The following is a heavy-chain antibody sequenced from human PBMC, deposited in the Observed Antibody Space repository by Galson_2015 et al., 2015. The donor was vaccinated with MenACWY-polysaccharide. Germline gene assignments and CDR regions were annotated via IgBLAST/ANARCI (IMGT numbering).Heavy chain of an antibody. CDR1: GYIFASYY. CDR3: ARSYCSSTSCSNNWFDP. CDR2: INPSGGST. D-gene: IGHD2-2*01. J-gene: IGHJ5*02. Sequence: SVKVSCKASGYIFASYYIHWVRQAPGQGLEWMGIINPSGGSTRCSQKFQGRVTVTRDTSTSTVYMELSSLRPEDTALYYCARSYCSSTSCSNNWFDPWGQGTLVTVSS. V-gene: IGHV1-46*01.